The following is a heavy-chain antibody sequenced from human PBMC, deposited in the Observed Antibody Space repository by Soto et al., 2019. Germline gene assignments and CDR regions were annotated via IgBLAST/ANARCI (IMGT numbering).Heavy chain of an antibody. CDR3: ARDEGVVPAAYYMDV. CDR2: ISNSGSNK. CDR1: GFSFSSNW. Sequence: GGSLRLSCTASGFSFSSNWMSWVRQAPGKGLEWVSYISNSGSNKYYADSVKGRFTISRDNAKNSLYLQMNSLRAEDTAVYYCARDEGVVPAAYYMDVWGKGTTVTAP. J-gene: IGHJ6*03. V-gene: IGHV3-48*01. D-gene: IGHD2-2*01.